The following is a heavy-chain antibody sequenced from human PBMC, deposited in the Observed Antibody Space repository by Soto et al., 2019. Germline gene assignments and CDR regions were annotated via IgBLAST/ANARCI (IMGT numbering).Heavy chain of an antibody. CDR3: AADYYDSSGYYYPDAFDY. V-gene: IGHV1-58*01. CDR1: GFTFTSSA. D-gene: IGHD3-22*01. J-gene: IGHJ4*02. Sequence: SVKVSCKASGFTFTSSAVQWVRQARGQRLEWIGWIVVGSGNTNYAQKFQERVTITRDMSTSTAYMELSSLRSEDTAVYYCAADYYDSSGYYYPDAFDYWGQGTLVTVSS. CDR2: IVVGSGNT.